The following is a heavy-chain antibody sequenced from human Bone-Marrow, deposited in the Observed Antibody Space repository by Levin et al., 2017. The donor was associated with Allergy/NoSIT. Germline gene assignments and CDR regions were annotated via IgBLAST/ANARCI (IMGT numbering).Heavy chain of an antibody. D-gene: IGHD6-19*01. CDR3: MRDKRAVESPYNWFDP. CDR2: IKQDGSEK. J-gene: IGHJ5*02. V-gene: IGHV3-7*01. CDR1: GFTFSNYW. Sequence: GGSLRLSCAASGFTFSNYWMSWGRQAPGKGLEWVANIKQDGSEKKYVDSVKGRFTISRDNAKNSLYLQMNSLRAEDTAVYYCMRDKRAVESPYNWFDPWGQGTLVIVSS.